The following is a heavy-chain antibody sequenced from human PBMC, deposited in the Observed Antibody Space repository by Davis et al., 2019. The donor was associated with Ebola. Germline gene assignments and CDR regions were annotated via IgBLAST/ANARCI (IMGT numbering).Heavy chain of an antibody. CDR1: GFTFSSHW. J-gene: IGHJ4*02. V-gene: IGHV3-7*03. CDR3: AKSHFWSGHYYFDY. Sequence: GESLKIPCATPGFTFSSHWMSRVRQAPGKGPEWVANVKEDGSEKYYVDSVKGRFTISRDNAKNSLYLQMDSLRATDTAVYFCAKSHFWSGHYYFDYWGQGTVVTVSS. CDR2: VKEDGSEK. D-gene: IGHD3-3*02.